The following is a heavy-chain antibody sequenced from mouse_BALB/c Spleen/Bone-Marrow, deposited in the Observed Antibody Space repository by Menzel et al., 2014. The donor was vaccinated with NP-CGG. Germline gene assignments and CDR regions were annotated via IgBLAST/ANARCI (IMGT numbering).Heavy chain of an antibody. V-gene: IGHV1S34*01. Sequence: VVKTGASVKISCKASGYSFTGYYMHWIKQSHGKSLEWIGYISCYNGASGYNQKFKGKATFTVDTSSTIAYMQFNSLTSEDSAVYYCVRRRDGINYFDYWGQGTTLTVSS. D-gene: IGHD2-1*01. CDR3: VRRRDGINYFDY. J-gene: IGHJ2*01. CDR1: GYSFTGYY. CDR2: ISCYNGAS.